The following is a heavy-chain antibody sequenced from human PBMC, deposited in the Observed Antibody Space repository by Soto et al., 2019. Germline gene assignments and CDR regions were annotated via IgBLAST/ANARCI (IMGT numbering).Heavy chain of an antibody. J-gene: IGHJ5*02. CDR3: VRGRILRLRSGDFDP. CDR2: INHIGTT. D-gene: IGHD2-21*02. V-gene: IGHV4-34*01. Sequence: PSETLSLTCTVYGGSFTFSGYYWSWIRQPPGKGLEWIGEINHIGTTKYNPSLESRVTISLDTSKNHFSLDLTSVTAADTAVYYCVRGRILRLRSGDFDPWGQGTLVTVSS. CDR1: GGSFTFSGYY.